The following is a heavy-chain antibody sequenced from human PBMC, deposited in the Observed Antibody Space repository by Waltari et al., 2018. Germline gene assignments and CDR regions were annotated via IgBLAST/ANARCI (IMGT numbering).Heavy chain of an antibody. J-gene: IGHJ4*02. V-gene: IGHV3-23*01. Sequence: EVHLLESGGGLIQPGGSFRLSCAASGFSVLDVSMAWVRQSPGKGLEWGATIKDKTHDPYYAESVKRRFTLSRDNSANSLFLQMTDLRGDDTALYYCAKGGGSWAFFDSWGQGTLVAVSS. CDR1: GFSVLDVS. CDR3: AKGGGSWAFFDS. CDR2: IKDKTHDP. D-gene: IGHD1-26*01.